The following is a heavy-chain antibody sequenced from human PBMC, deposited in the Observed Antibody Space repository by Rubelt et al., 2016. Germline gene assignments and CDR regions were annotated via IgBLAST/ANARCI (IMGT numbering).Heavy chain of an antibody. D-gene: IGHD1-26*01. CDR2: IYPSGTT. CDR3: ATTKVGTGYVPD. Sequence: QVQLQESGPGLVKPSETLSLACTVSGDSSTAYSWSWIRQPPGKGLEWIGYIYPSGTTTYSPSLKSRVPMSVYTSKNPFSPRVTAVTAADTAVYYGATTKVGTGYVPDWGQGALVTVSS. V-gene: IGHV4-4*07. J-gene: IGHJ4*02. CDR1: GDSSTAYS.